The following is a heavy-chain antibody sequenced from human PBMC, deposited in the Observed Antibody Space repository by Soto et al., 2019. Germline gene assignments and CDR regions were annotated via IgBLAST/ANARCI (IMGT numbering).Heavy chain of an antibody. CDR3: ASAVDTAMALPRFEYYYGMDV. CDR2: INAGNGNT. J-gene: IGHJ6*02. V-gene: IGHV1-3*01. D-gene: IGHD5-18*01. CDR1: GHTFTSYA. Sequence: ASVKTSSKASGHTFTSYAMHWVRQAPGQRLEWLGWINAGNGNTKYSQKFQGRVTITRDTSGSTAYMELSRLRSEDTAVYYCASAVDTAMALPRFEYYYGMDVWGQGTTVTVSS.